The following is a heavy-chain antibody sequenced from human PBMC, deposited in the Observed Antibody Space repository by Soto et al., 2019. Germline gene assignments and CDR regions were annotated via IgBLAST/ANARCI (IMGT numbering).Heavy chain of an antibody. Sequence: QAQLVESGGGLVKPGGSLRLSCAASGFSFSDYYMSWIRRAPGKGLEWVSYISSGGYTIYYADSVRGRFTISRDNAKNSLYLQMNSLTVEDTAVYYCARGGVDDYHYSYYMDVWGKGTTVSVSS. CDR3: ARGGVDDYHYSYYMDV. CDR2: ISSGGYTI. CDR1: GFSFSDYY. D-gene: IGHD1-1*01. V-gene: IGHV3-11*01. J-gene: IGHJ6*03.